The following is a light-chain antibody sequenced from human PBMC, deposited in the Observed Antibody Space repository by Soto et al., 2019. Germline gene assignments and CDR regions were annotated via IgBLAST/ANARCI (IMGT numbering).Light chain of an antibody. CDR1: QIVSSSY. J-gene: IGKJ5*01. V-gene: IGKV3-15*01. Sequence: EIVMTQSPGSLSMSPGEGATVSCRSSQIVSSSYLAWYQQKPVQAPRLLIFGASTRATGIPVRFSGSGFGTEFTLTISSLQSEDFAVYYCQQYKNSPLFGQGTRLEI. CDR2: GAS. CDR3: QQYKNSPL.